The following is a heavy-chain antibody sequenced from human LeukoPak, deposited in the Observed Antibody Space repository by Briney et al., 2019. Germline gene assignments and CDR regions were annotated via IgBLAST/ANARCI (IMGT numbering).Heavy chain of an antibody. CDR3: ARGVYSSSWQRQDYFDY. V-gene: IGHV4-59*01. CDR1: GGSISSYY. J-gene: IGHJ4*02. Sequence: PSETLSLTCTVSGGSISSYYWSWIRQPPGKGLEWIGYTYYSGSTNYNPSLKSRVTISVDTSKNQFSLKLSSVTAADTAVYYCARGVYSSSWQRQDYFDYWGQGTLVTVSS. D-gene: IGHD6-13*01. CDR2: TYYSGST.